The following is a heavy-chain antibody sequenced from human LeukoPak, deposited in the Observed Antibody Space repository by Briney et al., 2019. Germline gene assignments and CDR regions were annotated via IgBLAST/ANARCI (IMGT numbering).Heavy chain of an antibody. CDR3: ARGGTSYGFIFPFDY. CDR1: GGPISSYY. CDR2: IYYSGST. V-gene: IGHV4-59*01. D-gene: IGHD5-18*01. Sequence: KPSEPLSLPCTVSGGPISSYYWSWLRQPPGKGLEWIGYIYYSGSTNYNPSLKSRVTISVDTSKNQFSLKLSSVTAADTAVYYCARGGTSYGFIFPFDYWGQGTLVTVSS. J-gene: IGHJ4*02.